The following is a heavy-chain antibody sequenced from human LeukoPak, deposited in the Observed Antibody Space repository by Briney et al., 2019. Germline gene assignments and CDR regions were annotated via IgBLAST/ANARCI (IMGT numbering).Heavy chain of an antibody. J-gene: IGHJ3*02. CDR3: ARRSGSGRHSFHI. CDR1: GYTFTTYD. D-gene: IGHD3-10*01. CDR2: INTNSGNT. V-gene: IGHV1-8*03. Sequence: EASVKVSCKASGYTFTTYDINWVRQAPGQGLEWMGYINTNSGNTGYSRKLQGRVAITRTTSITTAYMELRSLRYEDTAVYYCARRSGSGRHSFHIWGQGTLVTVSS.